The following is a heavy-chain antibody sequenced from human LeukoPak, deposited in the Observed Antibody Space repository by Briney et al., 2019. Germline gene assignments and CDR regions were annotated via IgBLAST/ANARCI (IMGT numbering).Heavy chain of an antibody. CDR2: INSNSGGT. CDR1: GYTXTGYY. CDR3: ARDLGYYDRLDQFDC. Sequence: ASVKVSCKASGYTXTGYYIHWVRQAPGQGLEWMGWINSNSGGTNSAQQFQGRVTLTRDTSISTAYMELSRLRSDDTAVYYCARDLGYYDRLDQFDCWGQGTLVTVFS. J-gene: IGHJ4*02. V-gene: IGHV1-2*02. D-gene: IGHD3-22*01.